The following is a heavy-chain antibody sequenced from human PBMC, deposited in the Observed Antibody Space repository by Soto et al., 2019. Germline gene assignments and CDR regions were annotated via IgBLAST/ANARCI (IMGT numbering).Heavy chain of an antibody. J-gene: IGHJ6*02. CDR2: ISYDGSNK. D-gene: IGHD6-13*01. Sequence: LSLTCAASGFTFSSYAMHWVRQAPGKGLEWMAVISYDGSNKYYADSVKGRFTISRDNSKNTLYLQMNSLRAEDTAVYYCARDQGSSSWYYYYYYGMDVWGQGTTVTVSS. V-gene: IGHV3-30-3*01. CDR1: GFTFSSYA. CDR3: ARDQGSSSWYYYYYYGMDV.